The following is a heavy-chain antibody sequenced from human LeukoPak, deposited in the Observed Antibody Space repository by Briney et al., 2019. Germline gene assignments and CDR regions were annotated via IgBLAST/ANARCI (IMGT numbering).Heavy chain of an antibody. CDR2: INTNTGNP. Sequence: GASVKVSCKTSGYTFTSYAISWVRQAPGQGLEWMGWINTNTGNPTYARGFTGRYVFSLDTSVSTAYLQISGLKADDTAVYYCGRDPKLGIRGYTYGYIDYWGQGTLVTVSS. J-gene: IGHJ4*02. CDR1: GYTFTSYA. CDR3: GRDPKLGIRGYTYGYIDY. V-gene: IGHV7-4-1*02. D-gene: IGHD5-18*01.